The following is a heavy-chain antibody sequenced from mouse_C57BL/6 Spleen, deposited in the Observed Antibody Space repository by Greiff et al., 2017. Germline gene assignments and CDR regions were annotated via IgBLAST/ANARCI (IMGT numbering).Heavy chain of an antibody. Sequence: QVQLKQSGPGLVAPSQSLSITCTVSGFSLTSYAISWVRQPPGKGLEWLGAIWTGGGTNYNSAVKSRLSISKDNSKSQVFLKMNRLQTDDTARYYCARNGDYDCDGFAYWGQGTLVTVSA. V-gene: IGHV2-9-1*01. CDR2: IWTGGGT. J-gene: IGHJ3*01. CDR3: ARNGDYDCDGFAY. D-gene: IGHD2-4*01. CDR1: GFSLTSYA.